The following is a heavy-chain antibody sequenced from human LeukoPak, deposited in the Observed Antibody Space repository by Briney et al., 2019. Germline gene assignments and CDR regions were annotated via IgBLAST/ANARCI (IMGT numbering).Heavy chain of an antibody. J-gene: IGHJ4*02. CDR1: GFSFSTYS. D-gene: IGHD6-13*01. Sequence: GGSLRLSCAASGFSFSTYSMNWVRQAPGKGLEWVSSISNDGNYIYYADSVKGRFTISRDNAKNSLYLQMNSLRAEDTAVYYCAREWAADSLDYWGQGTLVTVSS. CDR2: ISNDGNYI. CDR3: AREWAADSLDY. V-gene: IGHV3-21*01.